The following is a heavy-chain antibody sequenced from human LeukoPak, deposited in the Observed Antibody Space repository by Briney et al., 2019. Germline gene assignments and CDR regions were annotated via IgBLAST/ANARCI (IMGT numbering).Heavy chain of an antibody. Sequence: SETLSLTCTVSGGSISSYYWSWIRQPPGKGLEWIGYIYYSGSTNYNPSLKSRVTISVDTSKNQFSLKLSSETAADTAVYYCARLALGSSGYNPFDYWGQGTLVTVSS. D-gene: IGHD3-22*01. CDR2: IYYSGST. CDR3: ARLALGSSGYNPFDY. V-gene: IGHV4-59*08. J-gene: IGHJ4*02. CDR1: GGSISSYY.